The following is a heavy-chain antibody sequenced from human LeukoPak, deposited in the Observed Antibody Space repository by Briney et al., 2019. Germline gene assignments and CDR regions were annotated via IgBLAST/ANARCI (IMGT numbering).Heavy chain of an antibody. V-gene: IGHV3-21*01. J-gene: IGHJ3*02. Sequence: GGSLRPSCAASGFTFSSYAMSWVRQAPGKGLEWVSSISSSSSYIYYADSVKGRFTISRDNAKNSLYLQMNSLRDEDTAVYYCARAASPDYYDSSGNDAFDIWGQGTMVTVSS. CDR3: ARAASPDYYDSSGNDAFDI. D-gene: IGHD3-22*01. CDR1: GFTFSSYA. CDR2: ISSSSSYI.